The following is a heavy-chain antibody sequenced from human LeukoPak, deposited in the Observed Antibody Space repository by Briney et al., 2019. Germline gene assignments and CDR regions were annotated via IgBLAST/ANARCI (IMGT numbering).Heavy chain of an antibody. V-gene: IGHV4-34*01. Sequence: SETLSLTCAVYGGSFSGYYWSWIRQPPGKGLEWIGEINHSGSTNYNPSLKSRVTVSVDTSKNQFSLKLSSVTAADTAVYYCARDGYYDSVQWAFDIWGQGTMVTVSS. CDR3: ARDGYYDSVQWAFDI. CDR2: INHSGST. CDR1: GGSFSGYY. J-gene: IGHJ3*02. D-gene: IGHD3-22*01.